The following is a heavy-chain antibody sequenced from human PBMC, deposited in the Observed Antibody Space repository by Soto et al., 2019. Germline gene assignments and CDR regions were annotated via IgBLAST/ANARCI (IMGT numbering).Heavy chain of an antibody. CDR2: IAYTGRT. V-gene: IGHV4-39*01. J-gene: IGHJ4*02. Sequence: PXATLALTFSVSDGSINTTDSYWGWIRQSPGKGLEWIGTIAYTGRTYYNPSLKSRVTISVDTSKNQFSLGLASVTAADTAVYYCARRRGIYPFDTWGPGTLVTVSS. D-gene: IGHD3-16*01. CDR1: DGSINTTDSY. CDR3: ARRRGIYPFDT.